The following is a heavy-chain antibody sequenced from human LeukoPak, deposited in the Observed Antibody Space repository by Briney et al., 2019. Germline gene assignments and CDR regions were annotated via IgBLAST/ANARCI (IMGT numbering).Heavy chain of an antibody. D-gene: IGHD3-9*01. V-gene: IGHV4-61*02. CDR2: IYTSGST. CDR1: GGSISSGSYD. J-gene: IGHJ6*03. CDR3: ARVHYDILTGYYYYMDV. Sequence: PSQTLSLTCTVSGGSISSGSYDWSWIRQPAGKGLEWIGRIYTSGSTNYNPSLKSRFTISVDTSKNQFSLKLSSVTAADTAVYYCARVHYDILTGYYYYMDVWGKGTTVTVSS.